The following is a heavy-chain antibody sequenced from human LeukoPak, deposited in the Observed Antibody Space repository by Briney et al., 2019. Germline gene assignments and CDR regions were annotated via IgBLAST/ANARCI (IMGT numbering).Heavy chain of an antibody. J-gene: IGHJ4*02. CDR2: IIPIFGTA. Sequence: VASVKVSCKASGGTFSSYAISWVRQAPGQGLEWMGGIIPIFGTANYAQKFQGRVTITTDESTSTAYMELSSLRSEDTAVYYCARGGDIVVVPAAFDYWGQGTLVTVSS. D-gene: IGHD2-2*01. CDR1: GGTFSSYA. V-gene: IGHV1-69*05. CDR3: ARGGDIVVVPAAFDY.